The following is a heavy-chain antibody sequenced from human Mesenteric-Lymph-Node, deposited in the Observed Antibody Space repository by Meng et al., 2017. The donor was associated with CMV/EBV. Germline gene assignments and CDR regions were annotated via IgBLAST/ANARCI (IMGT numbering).Heavy chain of an antibody. CDR3: GYSYGCCDTFDY. D-gene: IGHD5-18*01. CDR2: IIPILGIA. J-gene: IGHJ4*02. Sequence: SVKVSCKASGGTFSSYGISWVRQAPGQGLEWMGRIIPILGIANYAQKFQGRVTITADKSTSTAYMELSSLRSEDTAVYYCGYSYGCCDTFDYWGQGTLVTVSS. V-gene: IGHV1-69*04. CDR1: GGTFSSYG.